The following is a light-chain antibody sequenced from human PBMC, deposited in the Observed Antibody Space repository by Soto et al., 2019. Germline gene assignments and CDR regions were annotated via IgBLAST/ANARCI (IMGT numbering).Light chain of an antibody. J-gene: IGLJ1*01. CDR2: EVS. CDR1: SSDVGGYNY. CDR3: SSYSSNNILSYV. Sequence: QSALSQPASVSGSPGQSITISCTGTSSDVGGYNYVSWYQQHPGKAPKLMIYEVSNRPSGVSNRFSGSKSGNTASLTISGLQAEDEADYYCSSYSSNNILSYVFGTGTKLTVL. V-gene: IGLV2-14*01.